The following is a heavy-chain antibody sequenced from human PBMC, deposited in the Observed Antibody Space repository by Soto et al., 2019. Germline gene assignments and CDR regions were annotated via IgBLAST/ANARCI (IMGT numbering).Heavy chain of an antibody. Sequence: QVQLVESGGGVVQPGRSLRLSCADSGFTFSSYAMHWVRQAPGKGLEWVAVISYDGSNKYYADYVKGRFTISRDNSKNTLYLQRDSLRSECTAVYYCASPESGYSYGFYLDYWGQGTLVTVSS. J-gene: IGHJ4*02. V-gene: IGHV3-30-3*01. D-gene: IGHD5-18*01. CDR1: GFTFSSYA. CDR3: ASPESGYSYGFYLDY. CDR2: ISYDGSNK.